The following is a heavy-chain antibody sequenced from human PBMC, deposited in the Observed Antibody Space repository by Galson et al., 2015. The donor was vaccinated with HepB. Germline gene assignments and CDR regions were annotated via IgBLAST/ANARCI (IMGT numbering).Heavy chain of an antibody. Sequence: SLRLSCAASGFTFSSYTMSWVRQAPGKGLEWVSTIVSRGGTTYYADSVKGRFTISRDNSKNTLYLQMNSLRAEDTAVYYCAKAADRSGWSSFDHWGQGTLVTVPS. CDR1: GFTFSSYT. CDR3: AKAADRSGWSSFDH. CDR2: IVSRGGTT. J-gene: IGHJ4*02. V-gene: IGHV3-23*01. D-gene: IGHD6-19*01.